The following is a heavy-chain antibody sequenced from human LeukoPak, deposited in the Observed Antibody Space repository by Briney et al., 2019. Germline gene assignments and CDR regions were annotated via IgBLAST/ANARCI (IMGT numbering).Heavy chain of an antibody. V-gene: IGHV3-15*01. Sequence: GGSLRLSCAASGFTFDDVWMSWVRQAPGQGLEWVGRVKSKTHSGTTEYPAPVKGRFIISRDDSKNTLYLQMNSLKTEDTAVYYCTTERPYFDSWGQGTLVTVSS. CDR1: GFTFDDVW. CDR2: VKSKTHSGTT. CDR3: TTERPYFDS. J-gene: IGHJ4*02.